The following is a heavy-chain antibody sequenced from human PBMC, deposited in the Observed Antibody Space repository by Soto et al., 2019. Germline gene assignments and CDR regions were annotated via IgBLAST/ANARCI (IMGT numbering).Heavy chain of an antibody. CDR3: ARGGAVAVYYYYYGMDV. Sequence: GESLKISCKGSGYSFTSYWISWVRQMPGKGLEWMGRIDPSDSYTNYSPSFQGHVTISADKSISTAYLQWSSLKASDTAMYYCARGGAVAVYYYYYGMDVWGQGTTVTVSS. CDR1: GYSFTSYW. V-gene: IGHV5-10-1*01. J-gene: IGHJ6*02. CDR2: IDPSDSYT. D-gene: IGHD6-19*01.